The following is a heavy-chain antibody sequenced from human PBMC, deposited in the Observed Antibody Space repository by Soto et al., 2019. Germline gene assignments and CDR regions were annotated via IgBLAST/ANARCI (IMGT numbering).Heavy chain of an antibody. J-gene: IGHJ4*02. V-gene: IGHV3-48*02. CDR2: ISTSGATR. Sequence: GGSLRLSCVASGFTFSTDSINWVRQAPGKGLEWVAHISTSGATRYYADSVKGRFTISRDNAKTSLYLQMDSLRNEDTAVYYCARFFGSGFDYWGQGTLVTVSS. CDR1: GFTFSTDS. D-gene: IGHD6-19*01. CDR3: ARFFGSGFDY.